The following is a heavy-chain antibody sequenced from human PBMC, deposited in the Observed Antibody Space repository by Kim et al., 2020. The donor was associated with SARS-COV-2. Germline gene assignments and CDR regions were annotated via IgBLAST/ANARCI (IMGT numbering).Heavy chain of an antibody. CDR3: ARSLSGSGSY. Sequence: GGSLRLSCAASGFTFSSFFVNWVRQAPGKGLEWVAGIKQDGSEKYYVDSVKGRFTISRDNAKNSLFLQMNSLRAEDTAVYYCARSLSGSGSYWGQGTPVTVSS. J-gene: IGHJ4*02. CDR1: GFTFSSFF. D-gene: IGHD6-19*01. V-gene: IGHV3-7*01. CDR2: IKQDGSEK.